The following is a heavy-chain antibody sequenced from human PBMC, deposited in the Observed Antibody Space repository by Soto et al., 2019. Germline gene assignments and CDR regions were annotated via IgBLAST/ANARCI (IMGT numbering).Heavy chain of an antibody. J-gene: IGHJ4*02. CDR3: ARQRTTVVTQAYFDH. CDR1: GESISSSSYY. Sequence: PSETLSLTCIVSGESISSSSYYWGWIRQPPGKGLEWIGSIYYSGRTYYNPSFKSRVTISIDTSKNQFSLKLSSVTATDMAVYYCARQRTTVVTQAYFDHWGQGALVTVFS. D-gene: IGHD2-21*02. CDR2: IYYSGRT. V-gene: IGHV4-39*01.